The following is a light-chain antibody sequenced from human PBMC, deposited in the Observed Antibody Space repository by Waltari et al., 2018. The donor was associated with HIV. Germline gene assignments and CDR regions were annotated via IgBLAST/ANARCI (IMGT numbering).Light chain of an antibody. J-gene: IGLJ2*01. V-gene: IGLV1-47*01. CDR1: NSNIGSNH. Sequence: SVLAQPPSVSGTPGQGVTISCSGSNSNIGSNHVYWYRQLPGSAPPRLIYNNNQRPSGVPDRCSGSKSGTSASLAISGLRSEDEADYYCAAWDDSLSAVVFGGGTKLTVL. CDR3: AAWDDSLSAVV. CDR2: NNN.